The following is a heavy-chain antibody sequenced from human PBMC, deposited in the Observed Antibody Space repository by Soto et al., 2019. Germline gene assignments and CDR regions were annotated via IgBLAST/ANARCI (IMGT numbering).Heavy chain of an antibody. J-gene: IGHJ4*02. D-gene: IGHD2-2*01. CDR1: GYTFTSYG. Sequence: ASVKVSCKASGYTFTSYGISWVRQAPGQGLEWMGWINAYNGDINYAQKFQGRVTMTTETTTNSAYLELGSLRSDDTAVYYCTRAPLGGPYCSSTSCYQYWGQGTQVTGSS. CDR2: INAYNGDI. V-gene: IGHV1-18*04. CDR3: TRAPLGGPYCSSTSCYQY.